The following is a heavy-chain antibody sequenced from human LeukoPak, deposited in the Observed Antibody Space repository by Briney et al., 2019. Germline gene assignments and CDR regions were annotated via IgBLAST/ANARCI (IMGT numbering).Heavy chain of an antibody. J-gene: IGHJ4*02. D-gene: IGHD5-24*01. CDR3: ARAGRDGYNFSLFSFDY. V-gene: IGHV4-59*01. CDR1: GGSISSYY. CDR2: IYYSGST. Sequence: PSETLSLTCTVSGGSISSYYWSWIRQPPGKGLEWIGYIYYSGSTNYNPSLRSRVTMSVDTSKNQFSLKLSSVTAADTAVYYCARAGRDGYNFSLFSFDYWGQGTLVTVSS.